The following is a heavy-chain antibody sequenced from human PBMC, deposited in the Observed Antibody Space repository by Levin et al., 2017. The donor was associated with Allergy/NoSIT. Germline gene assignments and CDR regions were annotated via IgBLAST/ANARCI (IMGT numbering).Heavy chain of an antibody. CDR3: ASRSDSSGYYYHNPLDY. J-gene: IGHJ4*02. Sequence: AGGSLRLSCAASGFTFSSYAMHWVRQAPGKGLEWVAVISYDGSNKYYADSVKGRFTISRDNSKNTLYLQMNSLRAEDTAVYYCASRSDSSGYYYHNPLDYWGQGTLVTVSS. D-gene: IGHD3-22*01. CDR2: ISYDGSNK. CDR1: GFTFSSYA. V-gene: IGHV3-30-3*01.